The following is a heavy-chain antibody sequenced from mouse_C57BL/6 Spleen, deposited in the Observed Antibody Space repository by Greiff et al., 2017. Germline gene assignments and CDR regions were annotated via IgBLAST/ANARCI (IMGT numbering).Heavy chain of an antibody. J-gene: IGHJ4*01. D-gene: IGHD2-4*01. CDR1: GYAFSSSW. V-gene: IGHV1-82*01. CDR3: ARFYDYDGENAMDY. CDR2: IYPGEGDT. Sequence: VQLQQSGPELVKPGASVKISCKASGYAFSSSWMNWVKQRPGKGLEWIGRIYPGEGDTNYNGKFKGKATLTADKSSSTAYMQLSSLTSEDSAVYFCARFYDYDGENAMDYWGQGTSVTVSS.